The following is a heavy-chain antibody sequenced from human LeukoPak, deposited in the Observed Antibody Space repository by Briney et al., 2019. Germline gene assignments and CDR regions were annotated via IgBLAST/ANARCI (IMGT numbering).Heavy chain of an antibody. D-gene: IGHD5-24*01. CDR3: ARHVEGWLQLIRAFDI. Sequence: GESLQISCKGSGYSFTSYWIGWVRQMPGKALEWMGIIYPGDSDTRYSPSFQGQVTISVDKSITTAYLQWSSLKASDTAMYYCARHVEGWLQLIRAFDIWGQGTMVTVSS. CDR1: GYSFTSYW. J-gene: IGHJ3*02. CDR2: IYPGDSDT. V-gene: IGHV5-51*01.